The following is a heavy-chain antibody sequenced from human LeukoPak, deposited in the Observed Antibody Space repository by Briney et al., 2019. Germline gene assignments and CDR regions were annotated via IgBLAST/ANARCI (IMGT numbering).Heavy chain of an antibody. V-gene: IGHV3-30-3*01. J-gene: IGHJ4*02. D-gene: IGHD3-9*01. CDR1: GFTFSSYA. CDR3: ARGYFDWLLSYSDY. CDR2: ISYDGSNK. Sequence: GGSLRLSCAASGFTFSSYAMHWVRQAPGKGLEWVAVISYDGSNKYYADSVRGRFTISRDNSKNTLYLQMNSLRAEDTAVYYCARGYFDWLLSYSDYWGQGTLVTVSS.